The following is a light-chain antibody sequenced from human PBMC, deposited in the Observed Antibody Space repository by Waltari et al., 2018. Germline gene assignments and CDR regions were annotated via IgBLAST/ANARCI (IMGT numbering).Light chain of an antibody. CDR2: SAS. V-gene: IGKV1-9*01. CDR1: QGISSY. Sequence: DIQLTQSPSFLSASVGDRVTITCRASQGISSYVAWYQQNPGKAPRLLIHSASTLQSGVPSRFSGSGSGTEFTLTISSLQPEDFASYYSQQLSSQPLTFGGGTKVEI. CDR3: QQLSSQPLT. J-gene: IGKJ4*01.